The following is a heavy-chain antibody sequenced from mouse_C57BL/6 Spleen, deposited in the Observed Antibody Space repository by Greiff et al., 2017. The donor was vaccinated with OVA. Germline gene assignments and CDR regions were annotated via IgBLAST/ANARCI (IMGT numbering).Heavy chain of an antibody. CDR3: ASLSPFAY. V-gene: IGHV3-6*01. J-gene: IGHJ3*01. Sequence: EVKLQESGPGLVKPSQSLSLSCSVSGYSITSGYFWNLIRQFPGNILGWVGFISYDGSNNYNQSLKNRITITRDTSKNQFFLKLNSVTTEDTATYYCASLSPFAYWGQGTLVTVSA. CDR1: GYSITSGYF. CDR2: ISYDGSN.